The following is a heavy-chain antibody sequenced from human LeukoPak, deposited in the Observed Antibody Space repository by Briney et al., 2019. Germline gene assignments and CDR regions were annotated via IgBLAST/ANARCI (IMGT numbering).Heavy chain of an antibody. V-gene: IGHV3-53*01. CDR2: IYSGGST. Sequence: GGSLRLSCAASGFTVNNNYMSWVRQAPGKGLEWVSGIYSGGSTYYADSVKGRFTISRDNAKNSLYLQMNSLRAEDTAVYYCARVEASGYDYGAFDYWGQGTLVTVSS. J-gene: IGHJ4*02. D-gene: IGHD5-12*01. CDR1: GFTVNNNY. CDR3: ARVEASGYDYGAFDY.